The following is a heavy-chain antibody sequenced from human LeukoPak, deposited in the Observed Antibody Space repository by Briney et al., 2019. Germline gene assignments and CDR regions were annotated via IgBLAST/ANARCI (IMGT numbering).Heavy chain of an antibody. D-gene: IGHD6-19*01. CDR1: GGSISSSSYY. CDR3: ARRGSSGLNY. J-gene: IGHJ4*02. V-gene: IGHV4-39*07. Sequence: PSETLSLTCTVSGGSISSSSYYWGWIRQPPGKGLEWIGEINHSGSTNYNPSLKSRVTISVDTSKNQFSLKLSSVTAADTAVYYCARRGSSGLNYWGQGTLVTVSS. CDR2: INHSGST.